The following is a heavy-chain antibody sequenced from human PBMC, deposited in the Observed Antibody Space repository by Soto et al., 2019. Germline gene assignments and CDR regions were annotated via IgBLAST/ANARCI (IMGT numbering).Heavy chain of an antibody. CDR3: ARGGGPRFLEWLPFAP. Sequence: TPGGSLRLSCAASGFTFSSYSMNWVRQAPGKGLEWVSSISSSSSYIYYADSVKGRFTISRDNAKNSLYLQMNSLRAEDTAVYYCARGGGPRFLEWLPFAPWGQGTLVTVSS. D-gene: IGHD3-3*01. CDR1: GFTFSSYS. V-gene: IGHV3-21*01. J-gene: IGHJ5*02. CDR2: ISSSSSYI.